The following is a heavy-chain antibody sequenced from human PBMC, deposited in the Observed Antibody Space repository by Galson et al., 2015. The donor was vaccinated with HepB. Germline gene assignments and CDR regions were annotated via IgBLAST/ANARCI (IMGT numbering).Heavy chain of an antibody. V-gene: IGHV1-24*01. D-gene: IGHD1-7*01. CDR1: GYTLTELS. CDR3: ATDSSLELRVDAFDI. J-gene: IGHJ3*02. CDR2: FDPEDGET. Sequence: SVKVSCKVSGYTLTELSMHWVRQAPGKGLEWMGGFDPEDGETIYAQKFQGRVTMTEDTSTDTAYMELSSLRSEDTAVYYCATDSSLELRVDAFDIWGQGTMVTVSS.